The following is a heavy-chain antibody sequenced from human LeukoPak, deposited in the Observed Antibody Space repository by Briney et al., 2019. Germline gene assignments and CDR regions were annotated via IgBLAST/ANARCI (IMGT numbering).Heavy chain of an antibody. J-gene: IGHJ4*02. CDR3: AKEGGPYYYDSSGTDY. D-gene: IGHD3-22*01. CDR2: ISGSGGST. Sequence: GGSLRLSCAASGFTFSSYAMSWVRQAPGKGLEWVSAISGSGGSTYYADSVKGRFTISRDNSKNTLYLQMNSLRAEDTAVYYCAKEGGPYYYDSSGTDYWGQGTLVTVSS. CDR1: GFTFSSYA. V-gene: IGHV3-23*01.